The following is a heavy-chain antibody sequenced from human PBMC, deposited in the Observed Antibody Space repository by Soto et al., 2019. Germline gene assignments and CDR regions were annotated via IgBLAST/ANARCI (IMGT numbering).Heavy chain of an antibody. CDR2: IDPSDSYT. Sequence: GESLKISCKGSGYSFTSYWISWVRQMPGKGLEWMGRIDPSDSYTNYSPSFQGHVTISADKSISTAYLQWSSLKASDTAMYYCARGVLWFGELPRDYYYYYGMDVWGQGTTVTVSS. CDR3: ARGVLWFGELPRDYYYYYGMDV. CDR1: GYSFTSYW. D-gene: IGHD3-10*01. V-gene: IGHV5-10-1*01. J-gene: IGHJ6*02.